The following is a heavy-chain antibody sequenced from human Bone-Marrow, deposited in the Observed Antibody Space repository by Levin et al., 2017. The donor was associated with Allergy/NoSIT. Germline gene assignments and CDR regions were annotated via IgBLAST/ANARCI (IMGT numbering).Heavy chain of an antibody. CDR3: ARDPIAVAGVGAGVIDY. D-gene: IGHD6-19*01. J-gene: IGHJ4*02. Sequence: PGGSLRLSCAASGFTFSSYWMSWVRQAPGKGLEWVANIKQVGSEKYYVDSVKGRFTISRDNAKNSLYLQMNSLRAEDTAVYYCARDPIAVAGVGAGVIDYWGQGTLVTVSS. V-gene: IGHV3-7*01. CDR1: GFTFSSYW. CDR2: IKQVGSEK.